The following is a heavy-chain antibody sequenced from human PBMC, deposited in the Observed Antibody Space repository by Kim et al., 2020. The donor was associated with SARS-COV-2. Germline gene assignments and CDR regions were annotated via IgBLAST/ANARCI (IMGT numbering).Heavy chain of an antibody. V-gene: IGHV3-11*05. CDR1: GFSFSDYY. CDR3: AREGMVVAHYYYGMDA. D-gene: IGHD2-21*01. J-gene: IGHJ6*01. CDR2: ISSSSGYT. Sequence: GGSLRLSCAASGFSFSDYYMSWIRQAPGKGLEWVSYISSSSGYTDYADSVKGRFTISRDNAKNSLYLQMKSLRAEDTAVSYCAREGMVVAHYYYGMDAWG.